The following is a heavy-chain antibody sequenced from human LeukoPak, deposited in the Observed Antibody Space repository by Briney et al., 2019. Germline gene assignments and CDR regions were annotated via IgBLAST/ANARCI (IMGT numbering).Heavy chain of an antibody. CDR1: GGSFSGYY. V-gene: IGHV4-34*01. J-gene: IGHJ1*01. Sequence: PSETLSLTCAVYGGSFSGYYRSWIRQPPGKGLEWIGEINHSGSTNYNPSLKSRVTISVDTSKNQFSLKLSSVTAADTAVYYCARNEVDYYDSSGYLRHWGQGTLVTVSS. CDR2: INHSGST. CDR3: ARNEVDYYDSSGYLRH. D-gene: IGHD3-22*01.